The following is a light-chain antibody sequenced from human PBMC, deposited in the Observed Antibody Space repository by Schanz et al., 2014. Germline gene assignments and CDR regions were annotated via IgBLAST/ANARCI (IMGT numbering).Light chain of an antibody. J-gene: IGKJ4*01. CDR1: QSVTDNY. Sequence: EIVLTQSPGTLSLSPGERAALSCRASQSVTDNYLAWYQQKPGRAPRLLIYDASSRATGIPDRFFGSGSGTDFTLTISRLEPEDFAVYYCQQYYSIPLTFGGGTKVEIK. CDR3: QQYYSIPLT. V-gene: IGKV3-20*01. CDR2: DAS.